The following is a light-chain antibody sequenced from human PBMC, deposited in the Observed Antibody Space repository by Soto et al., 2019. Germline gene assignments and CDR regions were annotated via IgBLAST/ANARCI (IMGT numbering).Light chain of an antibody. V-gene: IGKV3-11*01. CDR2: DAS. CDR3: QQRSNWPPWT. CDR1: RSVSSH. J-gene: IGKJ1*01. Sequence: ETVMTQSPVTLSVSPGARAPLSCRASRSVSSHLAWYQQKPGQAPRLLIYDASNRATGIPARFSGSGSGTDFTLTISSLEPEDFAVYYCQQRSNWPPWTFGQGTKVDI.